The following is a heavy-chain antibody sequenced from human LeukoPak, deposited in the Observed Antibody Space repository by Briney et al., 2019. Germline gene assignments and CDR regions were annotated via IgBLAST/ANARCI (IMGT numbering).Heavy chain of an antibody. CDR3: GRAYQPLGGLSFPDQ. CDR1: GYTLTSYA. Sequence: ASVKVSCKASGYTLTSYAMNWVRQAPGQGLEWMGWINPNTGNPTYAQGFTGRFVFSSDTSVSTAYLQISGLKAEDTAVYYCGRAYQPLGGLSFPDQWGQGTLVTVSS. CDR2: INPNTGNP. V-gene: IGHV7-4-1*02. J-gene: IGHJ5*02. D-gene: IGHD3-16*02.